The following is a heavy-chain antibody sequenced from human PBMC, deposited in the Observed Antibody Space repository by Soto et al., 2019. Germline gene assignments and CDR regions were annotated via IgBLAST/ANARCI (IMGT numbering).Heavy chain of an antibody. D-gene: IGHD3-9*01. CDR3: AKDNPPLRYFDLGYFDY. CDR1: GFTFSSYG. V-gene: IGHV3-30*18. J-gene: IGHJ4*02. CDR2: ISYDGSNK. Sequence: GGSLRLSCAASGFTFSSYGMHWVRQAPGKGLEWVAVISYDGSNKYYADSVKGRFTISRDNSKNTLYLQMNSLRAEDTAVYYCAKDNPPLRYFDLGYFDYWGQGTLVTVSS.